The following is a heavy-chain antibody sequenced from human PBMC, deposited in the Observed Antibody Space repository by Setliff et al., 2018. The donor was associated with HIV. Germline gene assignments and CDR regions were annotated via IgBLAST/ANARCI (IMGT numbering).Heavy chain of an antibody. V-gene: IGHV7-4-1*02. D-gene: IGHD4-17*01. Sequence: ASVKVSCKASGYTFINYAMNWVRQAPGQGLEWMGWINTHTGSPTYAQAFTGRFVFSVDTSVTTAYLQISGLKADDTAVYYCARALYGDYGGDINWLDPWGQGTLVTAPQ. J-gene: IGHJ5*02. CDR3: ARALYGDYGGDINWLDP. CDR2: INTHTGSP. CDR1: GYTFINYA.